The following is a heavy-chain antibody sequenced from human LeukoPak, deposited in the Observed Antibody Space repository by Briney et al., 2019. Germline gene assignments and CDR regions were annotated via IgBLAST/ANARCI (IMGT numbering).Heavy chain of an antibody. CDR2: ISGSGGST. J-gene: IGHJ3*02. V-gene: IGHV3-23*01. CDR1: GFTFSSYA. D-gene: IGHD3-10*01. Sequence: PGGSLRLSCAASGFTFSSYAMSWVRQAPGKGLEWVSAISGSGGSTYYADSVKGRFTISRDNSKNTLYPQMNSLRAEDTAVYYCAKDPSYYYGLDAFDIWGQGTMVTVSS. CDR3: AKDPSYYYGLDAFDI.